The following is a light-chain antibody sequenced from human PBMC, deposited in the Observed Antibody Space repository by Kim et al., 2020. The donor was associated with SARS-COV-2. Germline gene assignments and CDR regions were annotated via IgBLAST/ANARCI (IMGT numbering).Light chain of an antibody. Sequence: APGETASRTCGGGDVGTKNENWYQQKTGQAAVVVIFYDNDRPSGIPERCSGSNSGNTATMTISRVEDGDEADYYCQVGDSGGDNQVFGTGTKVTVL. CDR2: YDN. V-gene: IGLV3-21*04. CDR3: QVGDSGGDNQV. CDR1: DVGTKN. J-gene: IGLJ1*01.